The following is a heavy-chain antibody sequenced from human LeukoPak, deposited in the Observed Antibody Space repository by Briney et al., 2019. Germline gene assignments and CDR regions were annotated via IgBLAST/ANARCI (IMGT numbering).Heavy chain of an antibody. CDR3: ARDVVGWLQPS. Sequence: GASVTVSCKASGYTFTSYGISWVRQAPGQGLEWMGWINPNSGGTNYAQKFQGRVTMTRDTSISTAYMELSRLRSDDTAVYYCARDVVGWLQPSWGQGTLVTVSS. CDR1: GYTFTSYG. V-gene: IGHV1-2*02. CDR2: INPNSGGT. D-gene: IGHD5-24*01. J-gene: IGHJ4*02.